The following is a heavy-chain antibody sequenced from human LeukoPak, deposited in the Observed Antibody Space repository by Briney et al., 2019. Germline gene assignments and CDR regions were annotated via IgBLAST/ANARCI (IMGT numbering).Heavy chain of an antibody. CDR3: AHSCGGGNSAYFDY. V-gene: IGHV2-5*02. D-gene: IGHD4-23*01. CDR2: IYWDDDE. J-gene: IGHJ4*02. CDR1: GFSLSTRGVG. Sequence: RKSGPTLVNPTQTLTLTCTFSGFSLSTRGVGVGWIRQPPGKALEWLAVIYWDDDERYSPSLKSRLTITKDTSKNQVVLTMTNMDPVDTATYYCAHSCGGGNSAYFDYWGRGTLVTVSS.